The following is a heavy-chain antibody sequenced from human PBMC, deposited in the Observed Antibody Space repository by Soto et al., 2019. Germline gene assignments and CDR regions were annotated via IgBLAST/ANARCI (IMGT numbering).Heavy chain of an antibody. J-gene: IGHJ6*03. V-gene: IGHV4-39*01. CDR1: GGSISSSSYY. D-gene: IGHD6-19*01. Sequence: SETLSLTCTVSGGSISSSSYYWGWIRQPPGKGLEWIGSIYYSGSTYYNPSLKSRVTISVDTSKNQFSLKLSSVTAADTAVYYCARNLRYSSGWDPAYYMDVWGKGTTVTVSS. CDR3: ARNLRYSSGWDPAYYMDV. CDR2: IYYSGST.